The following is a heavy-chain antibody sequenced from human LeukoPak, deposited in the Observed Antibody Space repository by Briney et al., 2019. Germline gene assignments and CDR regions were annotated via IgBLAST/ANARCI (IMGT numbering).Heavy chain of an antibody. V-gene: IGHV4-59*08. Sequence: KPSETLSLTCTVSGASISSYYWSWIRQPPGKGLEWIGYIYDSGSTNYNPSLRSRVTISVDRSKNQFSLKLSSVTAADTAVYYCATIYSYGSIDIWGQGTMVTVSS. CDR1: GASISSYY. D-gene: IGHD5-18*01. J-gene: IGHJ3*02. CDR2: IYDSGST. CDR3: ATIYSYGSIDI.